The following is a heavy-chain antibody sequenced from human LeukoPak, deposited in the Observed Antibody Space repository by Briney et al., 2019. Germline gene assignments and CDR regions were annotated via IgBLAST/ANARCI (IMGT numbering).Heavy chain of an antibody. CDR1: GGSISSYY. Sequence: PSETLSLTCTVSGGSISSYYWSWIRQPPGKGLEWIGYIYYSGSANYNPSLKSRVTISVDTSKNQFSLKLSSVTAADTAVYYCARHILVVPAATLDYWGQGTLVTVSS. CDR3: ARHILVVPAATLDY. V-gene: IGHV4-59*01. J-gene: IGHJ4*02. CDR2: IYYSGSA. D-gene: IGHD2-2*01.